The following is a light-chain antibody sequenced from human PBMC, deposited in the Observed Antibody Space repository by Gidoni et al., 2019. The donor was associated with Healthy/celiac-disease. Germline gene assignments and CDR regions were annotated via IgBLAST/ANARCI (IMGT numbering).Light chain of an antibody. CDR1: QSVSSN. J-gene: IGKJ1*01. V-gene: IGKV3-15*01. CDR3: QKYNNWPPWT. Sequence: EIVMTQSPATLSVSPGERATLSCRASQSVSSNLACYQQKPGQAPRLLIYGASSGSGTEFTLTISSLQSEDFAVYYCQKYNNWPPWTFGQGTKVEIK. CDR2: GAS.